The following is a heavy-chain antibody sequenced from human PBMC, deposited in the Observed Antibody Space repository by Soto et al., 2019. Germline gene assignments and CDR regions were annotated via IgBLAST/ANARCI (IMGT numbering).Heavy chain of an antibody. CDR2: IKQDGSEN. CDR3: ARAHITGCNVDY. Sequence: GGCLRLSCAAWAFPFSNNWMRLVRQAPGKGREWVANIKQDGSENYNVDTAKGRVTTSRDNTKQSFYLQMKRLTAEDKAVYYCARAHITGCNVDYWGRGIRVTVSS. J-gene: IGHJ4*01. D-gene: IGHD2-2*01. V-gene: IGHV3-7*01. CDR1: AFPFSNNW.